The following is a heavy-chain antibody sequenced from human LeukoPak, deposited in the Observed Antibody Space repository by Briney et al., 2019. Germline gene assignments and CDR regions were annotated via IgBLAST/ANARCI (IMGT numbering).Heavy chain of an antibody. J-gene: IGHJ6*02. V-gene: IGHV1-69*04. CDR1: GGTFSSYA. D-gene: IGHD2-2*03. CDR2: SILILGIA. CDR3: ARDMDPNRHYYYGMDV. Sequence: GSSVKVSCKASGGTFSSYAISWVRQAPGQGLEWMGRSILILGIANYAPKFEGRVTITADKSTSTAYMELSSLRSEDTAVFYCARDMDPNRHYYYGMDVWGHGTTVTVSS.